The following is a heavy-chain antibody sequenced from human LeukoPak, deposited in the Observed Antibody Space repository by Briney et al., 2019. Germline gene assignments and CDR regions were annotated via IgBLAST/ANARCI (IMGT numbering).Heavy chain of an antibody. CDR1: GFTFSSYW. Sequence: PGGSLRLSCAASGFTFSSYWMSWVRQAPGKGLEWVANIKQDGSEKYYVDSVKGRFTISRDNAKNSLYLQMNSLRAEDTAVYYCAREVMYYYGSGSYYYYYYMDVWGKGTTVTASS. CDR2: IKQDGSEK. J-gene: IGHJ6*03. D-gene: IGHD3-10*01. V-gene: IGHV3-7*01. CDR3: AREVMYYYGSGSYYYYYYMDV.